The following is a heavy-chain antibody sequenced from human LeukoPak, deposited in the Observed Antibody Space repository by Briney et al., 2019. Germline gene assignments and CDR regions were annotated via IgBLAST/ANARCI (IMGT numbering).Heavy chain of an antibody. J-gene: IGHJ4*02. Sequence: GGSLRLSCAASGFTFSSYWMSWVRQAPGKGLAWVANIKQDGSEKYYVDSVKGRFTISRDNAKNSLYLQMNSLRAEDTAVYYCARDIIVGASNFDYWGQGTLVTVSS. CDR2: IKQDGSEK. V-gene: IGHV3-7*01. CDR3: ARDIIVGASNFDY. CDR1: GFTFSSYW. D-gene: IGHD1-26*01.